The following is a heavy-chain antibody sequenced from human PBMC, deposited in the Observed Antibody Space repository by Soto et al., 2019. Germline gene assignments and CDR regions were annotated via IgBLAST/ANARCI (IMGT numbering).Heavy chain of an antibody. Sequence: LRLSCAASGFTFSSYGMHWVRQAPGKGLEWVAVISYDGSNKYYADSVKGRFTISRDNSKNTLYLQMNSLRAEDTAVYYCAKDGRHYDSSGYYYYWGQGTLVTVSS. CDR1: GFTFSSYG. D-gene: IGHD3-22*01. J-gene: IGHJ4*02. CDR2: ISYDGSNK. V-gene: IGHV3-30*18. CDR3: AKDGRHYDSSGYYYY.